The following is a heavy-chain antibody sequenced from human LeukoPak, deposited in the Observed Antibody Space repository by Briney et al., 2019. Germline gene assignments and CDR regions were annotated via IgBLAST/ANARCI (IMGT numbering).Heavy chain of an antibody. V-gene: IGHV1-69*13. J-gene: IGHJ4*02. Sequence: SVRVSCRASGGTFSSYAISWVRQAPGQGLEGVGGIIPIFGTANYAQKFQGRVTITADESTSTAYMELSSLRSEDTAVYYCARTYYYDSSGYLTFDYWGQGTLVTVSS. CDR1: GGTFSSYA. D-gene: IGHD3-22*01. CDR2: IIPIFGTA. CDR3: ARTYYYDSSGYLTFDY.